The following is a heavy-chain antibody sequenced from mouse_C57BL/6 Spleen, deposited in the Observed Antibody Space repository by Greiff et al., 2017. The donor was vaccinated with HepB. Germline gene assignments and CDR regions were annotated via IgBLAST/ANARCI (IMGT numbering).Heavy chain of an antibody. D-gene: IGHD1-1*01. CDR2: IDPETGGT. Sequence: VKLQESGAELVRPGASVTLSCKASGYTFTDYEMHWVKQTPVHGLEWIGAIDPETGGTAYNQKFKGKAILTADKSSSTAYMELRSLTSEDSAVYYCTRGHYGSIYYFDYWGQGTTLTVSS. J-gene: IGHJ2*01. V-gene: IGHV1-15*01. CDR3: TRGHYGSIYYFDY. CDR1: GYTFTDYE.